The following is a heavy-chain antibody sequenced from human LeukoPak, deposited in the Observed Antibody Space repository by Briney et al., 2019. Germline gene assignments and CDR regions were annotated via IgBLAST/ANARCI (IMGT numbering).Heavy chain of an antibody. CDR1: GGTFSSYA. V-gene: IGHV1-69*05. J-gene: IGHJ3*02. CDR2: IIPIFGTA. CDR3: ARHYYYDSSAYYYDAFDI. Sequence: SVKVSCKASGGTFSSYAISWVRQAHGQGLEWMGRIIPIFGTANYAQKFQGRVTITTDESTSTAYMELSSLRSEDTAVYYCARHYYYDSSAYYYDAFDIWGQGTMVTVSS. D-gene: IGHD3-22*01.